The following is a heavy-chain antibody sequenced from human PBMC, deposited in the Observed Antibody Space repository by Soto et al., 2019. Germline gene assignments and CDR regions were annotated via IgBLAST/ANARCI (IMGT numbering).Heavy chain of an antibody. CDR1: GFTFSDYA. V-gene: IGHV3-23*01. J-gene: IGHJ4*02. D-gene: IGHD3-22*01. CDR3: AKDQMIVVVITLFDY. Sequence: GGSLRLSCAATGFTFSDYAMTWVRQAPGKGLQWVSSMSGRGDSTYYAASVKGRFTISRDNSKNTLYLQMNSLRAEDTAVYYCAKDQMIVVVITLFDYWGQGTLVTVSS. CDR2: MSGRGDST.